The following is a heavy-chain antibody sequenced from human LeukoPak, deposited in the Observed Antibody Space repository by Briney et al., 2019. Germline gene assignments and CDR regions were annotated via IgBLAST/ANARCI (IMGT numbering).Heavy chain of an antibody. D-gene: IGHD3-3*01. CDR1: GFTFSSYA. Sequence: GGSLRLSCAASGFTFSSYAMSWVRQAPGKGLKWVSAISGSGGSTYYADSVKGRFTISRDNSKNTLYLQMNSLRAEDTAVYYCAKVTDGGVVIIMFDYWGQGTLVTVSS. CDR2: ISGSGGST. V-gene: IGHV3-23*01. J-gene: IGHJ4*02. CDR3: AKVTDGGVVIIMFDY.